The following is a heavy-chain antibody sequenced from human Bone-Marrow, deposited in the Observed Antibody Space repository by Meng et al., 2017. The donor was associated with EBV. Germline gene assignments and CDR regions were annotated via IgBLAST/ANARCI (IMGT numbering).Heavy chain of an antibody. CDR1: GGPIISSSYY. D-gene: IGHD3-3*01. CDR2: IYYSGST. CDR3: ARGGYYDFWSGSVYNWFDP. J-gene: IGHJ5*02. V-gene: IGHV4-39*01. Sequence: QLQLQESGPGLVKPSETLSLTCTVSGGPIISSSYYWGWIRQPPGKGLEWIGSIYYSGSTYYNPSLKSRVTISVDTSKNQFSLKLSSVTAADTAVYYCARGGYYDFWSGSVYNWFDPWGQGTLVTVSS.